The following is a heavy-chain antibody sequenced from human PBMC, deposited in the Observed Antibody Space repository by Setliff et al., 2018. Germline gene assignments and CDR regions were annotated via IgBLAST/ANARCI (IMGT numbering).Heavy chain of an antibody. J-gene: IGHJ4*02. D-gene: IGHD3-16*01. CDR2: INHSGST. CDR1: GGSFSGYY. V-gene: IGHV4-34*01. Sequence: NPSETLSLTCAVYGGSFSGYYWSWIRQPPGKGLEWIGEINHSGSTNYNPSLKSRVTISVDTSKNQFSLKLSSVTAADTAVYYCAGSLGGFDYWGQGTLVTVSS. CDR3: AGSLGGFDY.